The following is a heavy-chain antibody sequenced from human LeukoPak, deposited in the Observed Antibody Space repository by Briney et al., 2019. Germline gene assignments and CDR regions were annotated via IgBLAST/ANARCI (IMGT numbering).Heavy chain of an antibody. Sequence: SVKVSCKASGGTFSSYAISWVRQAPGQGLEWMGGFIPIFGTANYAQKFQGRVTITADESTSTAYMELSSLRSEDTAVYYCARVAPSSSSGDYWGQGTLVTVSS. CDR2: FIPIFGTA. CDR3: ARVAPSSSSGDY. J-gene: IGHJ4*02. CDR1: GGTFSSYA. D-gene: IGHD6-6*01. V-gene: IGHV1-69*13.